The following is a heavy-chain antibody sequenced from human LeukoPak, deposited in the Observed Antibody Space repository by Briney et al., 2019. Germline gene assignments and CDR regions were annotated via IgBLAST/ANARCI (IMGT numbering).Heavy chain of an antibody. D-gene: IGHD4-23*01. J-gene: IGHJ4*02. Sequence: SVKVSCKASGGTFSSYTISWVRQAPGQGLEWMGRIIPILGIANYAQKIQGRVTITADKSTSTAYMELSSLRSEDTAVYYCARGIVYGGNTRYFDYWGQGTLVTVSS. CDR1: GGTFSSYT. V-gene: IGHV1-69*02. CDR3: ARGIVYGGNTRYFDY. CDR2: IIPILGIA.